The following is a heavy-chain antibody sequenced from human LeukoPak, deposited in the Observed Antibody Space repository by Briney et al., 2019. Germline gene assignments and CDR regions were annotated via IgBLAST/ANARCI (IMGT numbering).Heavy chain of an antibody. CDR1: GGSFSGYY. J-gene: IGHJ1*01. CDR3: ARSSSSWYSKYFQH. Sequence: SETLSLTCAVYGGSFSGYYWSWIRQPPGKGLEWIGEINHSGSTNYNPSLKSRVTISVDASKNQFSLKLSSVTAADTAVYYCARSSSSWYSKYFQHWGQGTLVTVSS. V-gene: IGHV4-34*01. CDR2: INHSGST. D-gene: IGHD6-13*01.